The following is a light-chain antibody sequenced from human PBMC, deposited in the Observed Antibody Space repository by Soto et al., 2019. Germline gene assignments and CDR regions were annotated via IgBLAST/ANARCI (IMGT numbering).Light chain of an antibody. CDR3: SSYTSSSLYV. J-gene: IGLJ1*01. Sequence: QSALTQPASVSGSPGQSITISCTGTSSDVGGYNYVSWYQQHPGKAHKLMIYDVSNRPSGVSNRFSGSKSGNTASLTISGLQAEYEADYYCSSYTSSSLYVFGTGTKLTVL. CDR2: DVS. V-gene: IGLV2-14*01. CDR1: SSDVGGYNY.